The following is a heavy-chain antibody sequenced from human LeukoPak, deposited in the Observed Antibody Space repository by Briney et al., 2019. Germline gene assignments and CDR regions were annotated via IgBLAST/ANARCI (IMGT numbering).Heavy chain of an antibody. CDR2: IKQDGSEK. V-gene: IGHV3-7*03. CDR1: GFTFSSYW. D-gene: IGHD6-6*01. J-gene: IGHJ1*01. CDR3: AKEYSSSPESSAEYFQH. Sequence: PGGSLRLSCAASGFTFSSYWMSWVRQAPGKGLEWVANIKQDGSEKYYVDSVKGRFTISRDNSKNTLYLQMNSLRAEDTAVYYCAKEYSSSPESSAEYFQHWGQGTLVTVSS.